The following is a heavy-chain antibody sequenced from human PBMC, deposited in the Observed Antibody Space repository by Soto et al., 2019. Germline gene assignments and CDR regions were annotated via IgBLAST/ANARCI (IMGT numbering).Heavy chain of an antibody. Sequence: GESLKISCKGSGYTFTSYSIAWVRQMPGKGLEWMGIIYPGDSDTRYSPSFQGQVTISVDKSITTAYLQWSSLKASDTAMYYCARIGFAYGPFDYWGQGVLVTGSS. CDR2: IYPGDSDT. D-gene: IGHD3-10*01. CDR1: GYTFTSYS. CDR3: ARIGFAYGPFDY. J-gene: IGHJ4*02. V-gene: IGHV5-51*01.